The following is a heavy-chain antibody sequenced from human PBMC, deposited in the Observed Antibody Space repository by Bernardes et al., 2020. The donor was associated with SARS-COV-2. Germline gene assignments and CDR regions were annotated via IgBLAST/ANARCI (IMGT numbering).Heavy chain of an antibody. CDR2: ISWNSAAV. D-gene: IGHD2-15*01. Sequence: GGSLRLSCEASGFTFDDYGMHWVRQAPGKGLEWVSGISWNSAAVTYADSVKGRFTISRDNAKNSLHLLLNNLRPDDTAFYYCARAPNSYCSGANCYYDSWGQGTLVTVSS. CDR1: GFTFDDYG. V-gene: IGHV3-9*01. J-gene: IGHJ4*02. CDR3: ARAPNSYCSGANCYYDS.